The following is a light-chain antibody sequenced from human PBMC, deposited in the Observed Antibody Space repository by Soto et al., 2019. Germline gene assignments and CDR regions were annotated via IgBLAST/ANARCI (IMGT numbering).Light chain of an antibody. CDR2: KVF. CDR3: MQGTHWPPGPR. V-gene: IGKV2-30*01. CDR1: HCLVYSDGNTY. J-gene: IGKJ2*01. Sequence: DVVMTQSPVSLPVSLGQPASISCRSSHCLVYSDGNTYLNWFQQRPGHSPRRLIYKVFNRDSGVPDRFSGSGSGTDFTLKVSRVEADDVGVYCCMQGTHWPPGPRFGQGTKLEIK.